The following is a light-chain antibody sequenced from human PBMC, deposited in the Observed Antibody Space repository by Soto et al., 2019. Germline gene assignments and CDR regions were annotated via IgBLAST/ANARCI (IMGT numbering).Light chain of an antibody. CDR1: QNVSSRF. J-gene: IGKJ4*01. Sequence: IVFTQSPGPLSLSPWERATLSCRASQNVSSRFLAWYQQKPGQAPRLLMYGALSRATGIPDRFSGSGSGTDFTLTMSRLEPEDFALYYCQQYATSPLTFGGGPKV. CDR3: QQYATSPLT. CDR2: GAL. V-gene: IGKV3-20*01.